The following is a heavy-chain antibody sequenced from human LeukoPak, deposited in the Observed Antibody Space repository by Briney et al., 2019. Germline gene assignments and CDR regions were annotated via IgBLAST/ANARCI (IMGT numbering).Heavy chain of an antibody. V-gene: IGHV4-4*07. D-gene: IGHD2-2*02. CDR2: VYTSGST. CDR3: ARDHPYTHYYMDV. J-gene: IGHJ6*03. Sequence: PSETLSLTCTVSGGSISSYYWSWIRQPAGKGLEWIGRVYTSGSTNYNPSLKSRVTVSVDTSKNQFSLKLTSVTAADTAVYYCARDHPYTHYYMDVWGKGTTVTVSS. CDR1: GGSISSYY.